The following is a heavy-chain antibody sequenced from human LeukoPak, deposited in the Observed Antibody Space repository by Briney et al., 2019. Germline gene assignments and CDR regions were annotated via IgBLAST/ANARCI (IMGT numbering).Heavy chain of an antibody. J-gene: IGHJ4*02. D-gene: IGHD6-19*01. Sequence: GGSLRLSCAASRFTFSDYYMSWIRQAPGKGLEWVSYISSSGSVIYYADSVKGRFTISRDNAKNSLYLQMNSLRAEDTAVYYCARAQGNWYSSGWSSGDFDYWGQGTLVTVSS. CDR1: RFTFSDYY. CDR2: ISSSGSVI. CDR3: ARAQGNWYSSGWSSGDFDY. V-gene: IGHV3-11*04.